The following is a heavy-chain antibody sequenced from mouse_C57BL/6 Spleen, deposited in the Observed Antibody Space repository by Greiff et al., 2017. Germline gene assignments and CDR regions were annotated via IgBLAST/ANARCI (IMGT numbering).Heavy chain of an antibody. J-gene: IGHJ3*01. V-gene: IGHV14-1*01. CDR2: IDPEDGDT. CDR3: TTKPFYDYDAWFAY. D-gene: IGHD2-4*01. CDR1: GFNIQDYY. Sequence: EVQLQQSGAELVRPGASVKLSCTASGFNIQDYYMHWVKQRPEQGLAWLGRIDPEDGDTAYAPKFQGKATMTADTSSNTAYLQLSSLTSEDTAVYYCTTKPFYDYDAWFAYWGQGTLVTVSA.